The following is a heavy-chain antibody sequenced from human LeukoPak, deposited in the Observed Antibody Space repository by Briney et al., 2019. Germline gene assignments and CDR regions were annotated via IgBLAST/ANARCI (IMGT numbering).Heavy chain of an antibody. Sequence: GGSLRLSCAASGFTFSSYWMSWVRQAPGKGLEWVANIKQDGSEKYYVDSVKGRFTISRDNAKNSLYLQMNSLRAEDTAVYNCARDPVAGTTTFDYWGQGTLVTVSS. CDR1: GFTFSSYW. CDR2: IKQDGSEK. D-gene: IGHD1-7*01. CDR3: ARDPVAGTTTFDY. J-gene: IGHJ4*02. V-gene: IGHV3-7*01.